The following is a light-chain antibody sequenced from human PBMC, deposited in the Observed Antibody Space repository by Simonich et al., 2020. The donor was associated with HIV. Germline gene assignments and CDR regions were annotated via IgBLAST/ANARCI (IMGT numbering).Light chain of an antibody. CDR1: QGISRA. Sequence: AIQLTQSPSSLSASVGDRVTITCRASQGISRALDWYQQKPGKAPKLLIYDASSLESGVPSRFSGSGSGTDFTLTISSLQPEDFATYYCQQFNNYPLTFGGGTKVEIK. V-gene: IGKV1D-13*01. CDR2: DAS. CDR3: QQFNNYPLT. J-gene: IGKJ4*01.